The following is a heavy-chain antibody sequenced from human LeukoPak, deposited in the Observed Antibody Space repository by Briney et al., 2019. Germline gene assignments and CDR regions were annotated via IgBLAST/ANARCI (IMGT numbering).Heavy chain of an antibody. CDR2: IYHSGST. CDR1: GGSISSGGYS. D-gene: IGHD1-26*01. Sequence: PSETLSLTCAVSGGSISSGGYSWSWIRRPPGKGLEWIGYIYHSGSTYYNPSLKSRVITLVDMSKNQFSLKLSSVTAADTAVYYCARWGGTLNAFDVWGQGTLVTVSS. CDR3: ARWGGTLNAFDV. V-gene: IGHV4-30-2*01. J-gene: IGHJ3*01.